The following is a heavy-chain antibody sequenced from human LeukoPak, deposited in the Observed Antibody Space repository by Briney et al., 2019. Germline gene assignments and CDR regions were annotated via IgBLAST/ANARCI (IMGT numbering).Heavy chain of an antibody. CDR3: AGELRATVTNYYYYGMDV. D-gene: IGHD4-17*01. Sequence: GGSLRLSCAASGFTFSSYAMHWVRQAPGKGLEWVAVISYDGSNKYYADPVKGRFTISRDNSKNTLYLQMNSLRAEDTAVYYCAGELRATVTNYYYYGMDVWGKGTTVTVSS. V-gene: IGHV3-30*04. J-gene: IGHJ6*04. CDR1: GFTFSSYA. CDR2: ISYDGSNK.